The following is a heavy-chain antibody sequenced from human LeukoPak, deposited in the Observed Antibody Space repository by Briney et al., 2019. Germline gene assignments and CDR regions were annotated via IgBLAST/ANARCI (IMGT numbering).Heavy chain of an antibody. J-gene: IGHJ4*02. CDR2: IDTNTGGT. D-gene: IGHD2-15*01. V-gene: IGHV1-2*02. CDR3: ASEAFCAGGSCYLQRVAS. CDR1: GYTFTAYY. Sequence: ASVTVSFTASGYTFTAYYMHWVRQAPGQGLEWMGWIDTNTGGTKYAQKFQGRVTITRDTSIGTAFMELSSLISDDTAVYYCASEAFCAGGSCYLQRVASWGPGTLVTVSS.